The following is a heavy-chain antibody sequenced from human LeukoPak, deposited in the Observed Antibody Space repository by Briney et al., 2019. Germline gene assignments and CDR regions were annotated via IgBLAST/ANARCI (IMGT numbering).Heavy chain of an antibody. J-gene: IGHJ4*02. CDR2: ISSSGSTI. CDR3: ARDRRFGDPHDY. CDR1: GFTFSSYE. V-gene: IGHV3-48*03. D-gene: IGHD3-10*01. Sequence: PGGPLRLSCTASGFTFSSYEMNWVRKAPGKGLEWVSYISSSGSTIYYADSVKGRFTISRDNAKNSLYLQMNSLRAEDTAVYYCARDRRFGDPHDYWGQGTLVTVSS.